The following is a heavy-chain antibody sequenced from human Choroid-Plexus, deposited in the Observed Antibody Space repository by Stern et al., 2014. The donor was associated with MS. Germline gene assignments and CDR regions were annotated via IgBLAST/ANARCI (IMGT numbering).Heavy chain of an antibody. J-gene: IGHJ4*02. CDR3: AKDRQWSTYFFDY. CDR2: LSDDGSAK. D-gene: IGHD2-15*01. CDR1: GFTFSNFG. V-gene: IGHV3-30*18. Sequence: VQLVESGGGVAQPGRPLILSCAASGFTFSNFGMHWVRQAPGKGLEWVALLSDDGSAKYYADSVKGRFTILRDNSKNTLYMHMNSLRAEDTAVYYCAKDRQWSTYFFDYWGQGSLVTVSS.